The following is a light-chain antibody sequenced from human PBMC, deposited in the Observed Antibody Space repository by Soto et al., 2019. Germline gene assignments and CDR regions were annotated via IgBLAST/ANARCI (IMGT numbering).Light chain of an antibody. V-gene: IGKV3-20*01. Sequence: EIVLTQSPGTLSLSPGERATLSCRASQNLSSSWLAWYQQKPGQAPRLLIYGASSRATGIPDRFSGSGSGTDFTLTISRLEPEDFAVYYCQQYHSSVWTFGQGTKVDIK. CDR1: QNLSSSW. CDR2: GAS. CDR3: QQYHSSVWT. J-gene: IGKJ1*01.